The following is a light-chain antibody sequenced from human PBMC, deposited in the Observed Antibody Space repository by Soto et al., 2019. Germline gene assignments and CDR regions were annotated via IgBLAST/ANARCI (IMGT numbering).Light chain of an antibody. CDR3: TSYAGSNNVV. J-gene: IGLJ2*01. Sequence: QSVLTQPPSASGSPGQSVTMSCTGTRSDVGGYNYVSWYQQHPGKAPKLMIYEVSKRPSGVPDRFSGSKSGNTASLTVSGLQAEDEADYYCTSYAGSNNVVFGGGTKVTVL. CDR2: EVS. CDR1: RSDVGGYNY. V-gene: IGLV2-8*01.